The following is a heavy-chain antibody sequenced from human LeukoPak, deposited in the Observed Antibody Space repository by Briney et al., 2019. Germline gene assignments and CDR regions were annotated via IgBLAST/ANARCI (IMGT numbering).Heavy chain of an antibody. CDR3: ARAYYDILPGYYRVLFDY. V-gene: IGHV1-46*01. J-gene: IGHJ4*02. CDR1: GYTFTSYY. D-gene: IGHD3-9*01. CDR2: INPSGGST. Sequence: ASVKVSCKASGYTFTSYYMHWVRQAPGQGLECMGIINPSGGSTSYAQKFQGRVNMTRDTSTSTVYMELSSLRSEDTAVYYCARAYYDILPGYYRVLFDYWGQGTLVTVSS.